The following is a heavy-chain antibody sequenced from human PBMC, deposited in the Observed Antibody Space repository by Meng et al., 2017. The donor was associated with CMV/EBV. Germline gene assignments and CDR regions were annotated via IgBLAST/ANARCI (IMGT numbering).Heavy chain of an antibody. CDR2: IYPGESDT. J-gene: IGHJ6*02. CDR3: ARTRGGAVAGYYYYGMDV. CDR1: GYSFTSYW. D-gene: IGHD6-19*01. V-gene: IGHV5-51*01. Sequence: GESLKISCTGSGYSFTSYWIGWVRQVPGKGLEWVGIIYPGESDTRYSPSFQGQVTISADKSISTAYLQWSSLKASDTAMYYCARTRGGAVAGYYYYGMDVWGQGTTVTVSS.